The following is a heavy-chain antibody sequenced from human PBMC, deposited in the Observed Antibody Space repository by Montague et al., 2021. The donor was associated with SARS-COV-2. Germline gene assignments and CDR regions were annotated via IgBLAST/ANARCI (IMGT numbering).Heavy chain of an antibody. CDR2: IDHNGIA. CDR1: GGSFSDYH. Sequence: SETLSLTCAVYGGSFSDYHWTWIRQTPDKGLEWIGQIDHNGIATCNPSLRSRVDISIDTSKRQFSLKLNFVTAADTAVYYCATGAPGPWGQGSLVVVSS. J-gene: IGHJ5*02. CDR3: ATGAPGP. V-gene: IGHV4-34*01.